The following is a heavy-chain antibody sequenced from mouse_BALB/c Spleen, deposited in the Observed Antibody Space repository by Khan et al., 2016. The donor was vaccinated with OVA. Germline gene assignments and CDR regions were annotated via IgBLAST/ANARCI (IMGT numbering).Heavy chain of an antibody. J-gene: IGHJ4*01. CDR3: VKQNYGTLYAMDY. CDR1: GFSLTSYG. CDR2: IWGDGST. Sequence: QVQLKESGPGLVAPSQSLSITCTVSGFSLTSYGVNWVRQPPGKGLEWLGVIWGDGSTNYHSALISRLSISKDNSYSQVFLKLTSSQTDDTVTDDCVKQNYGTLYAMDYWGQGTAVTVSS. D-gene: IGHD2-1*01. V-gene: IGHV2-3*01.